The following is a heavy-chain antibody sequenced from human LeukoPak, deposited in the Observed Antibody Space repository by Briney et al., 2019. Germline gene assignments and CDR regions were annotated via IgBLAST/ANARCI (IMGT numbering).Heavy chain of an antibody. V-gene: IGHV3-23*01. CDR1: GFTFSSHA. CDR3: ANHPGGALNI. J-gene: IGHJ3*02. D-gene: IGHD3-16*01. CDR2: LSGSGSSR. Sequence: GGSLRLSCVASGFTFSSHAMSWVRQAPGRGLECVSSLSGSGSSRYSADSVKGRFTITRDNSKNTLFLQMNSLRAEDTAVYYCANHPGGALNIWGQGTMVTVSS.